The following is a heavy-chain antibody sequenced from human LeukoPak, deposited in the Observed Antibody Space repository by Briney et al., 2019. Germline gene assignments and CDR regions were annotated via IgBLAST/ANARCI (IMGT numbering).Heavy chain of an antibody. V-gene: IGHV3-21*01. D-gene: IGHD3-3*01. J-gene: IGHJ6*02. CDR1: GFTFSSYS. Sequence: PGGPLRLSCAASGFTFSSYSMNWVRQAPGKGLEWVSSISSSSSYIYYADSVKGRFTISRDNAKNSLYLQMSSLRAEDTAVYYCARDCQYYDFWSGYSKALHYGMDVWGQGTTVTVSS. CDR2: ISSSSSYI. CDR3: ARDCQYYDFWSGYSKALHYGMDV.